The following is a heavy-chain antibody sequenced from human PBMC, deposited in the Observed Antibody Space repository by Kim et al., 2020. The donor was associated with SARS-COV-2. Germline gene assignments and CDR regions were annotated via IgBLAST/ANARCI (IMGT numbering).Heavy chain of an antibody. CDR2: IYYSGST. D-gene: IGHD3-16*01. J-gene: IGHJ5*01. CDR1: GGSVSDTSYY. CDR3: ARAYGLGHTFGVGAWF. Sequence: SETLSLTCTVSGGSVSDTSYYWSWIRQPPGKGLELIGYIYYSGSTNYNPSLNSRVTISVYTSKNHFSLKMTSVTAADTAIYYCARAYGLGHTFGVGAWF. V-gene: IGHV4-61*03.